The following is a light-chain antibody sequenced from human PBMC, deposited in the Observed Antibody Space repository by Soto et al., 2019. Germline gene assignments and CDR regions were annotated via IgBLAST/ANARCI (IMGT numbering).Light chain of an antibody. V-gene: IGKV3-20*01. J-gene: IGKJ1*01. CDR1: QSISSAY. CDR2: GAS. Sequence: EIVLTQSPGTLSLSPWDRATLSCRASQSISSAYLAWYQQKPGQAPRLLIYGASSRATGIPDRFSGSGSGTDFTLTISRLEPEDFAVYYCQQYGSSPWTFGQGTKVDIK. CDR3: QQYGSSPWT.